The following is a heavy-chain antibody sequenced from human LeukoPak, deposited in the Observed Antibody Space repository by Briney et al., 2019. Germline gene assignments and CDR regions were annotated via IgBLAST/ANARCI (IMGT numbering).Heavy chain of an antibody. D-gene: IGHD3-10*01. CDR3: ARVSEYYFDY. J-gene: IGHJ4*02. CDR2: IYYSGST. CDR1: GGSLSSSSSY. V-gene: IGHV4-39*07. Sequence: SETLSLTCTVSGGSLSSSSSYWGWIRQPPGKGLEWIGSIYYSGSTYYNPSLKSRVTISVDTSKNQFSLKLSSVTAADTAVYYCARVSEYYFDYWGQGTLVTVSS.